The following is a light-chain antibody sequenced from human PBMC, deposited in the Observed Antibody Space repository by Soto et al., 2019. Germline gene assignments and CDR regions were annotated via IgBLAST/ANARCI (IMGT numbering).Light chain of an antibody. J-gene: IGKJ1*01. V-gene: IGKV1-5*03. CDR1: QTVDSW. CDR2: KAS. Sequence: DIQMTQSPSTLSASVGDRVTLTCRASQTVDSWLAWHQQKPGEAPKVLIYKASSLQSGVPSRFSGSGSGTEFTLTISSLQPADFATYYCQQYRSYPWTFGQGTKVDIK. CDR3: QQYRSYPWT.